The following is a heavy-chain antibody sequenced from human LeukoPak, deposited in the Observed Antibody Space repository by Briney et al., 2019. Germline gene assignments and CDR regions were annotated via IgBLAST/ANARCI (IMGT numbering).Heavy chain of an antibody. CDR2: IYYTGSS. CDR3: ARDTVGATFPGAFDI. CDR1: GGSVSDYY. V-gene: IGHV4-59*02. J-gene: IGHJ3*02. Sequence: SETLSLTCTVSGGSVSDYYWSWIRQSPGKGLEWIGYIYYTGSSSYNPSLRSRVTISADTSKNQFSLKLSSVTAADTAVYYCARDTVGATFPGAFDIWGQGTMVTVSS. D-gene: IGHD1-26*01.